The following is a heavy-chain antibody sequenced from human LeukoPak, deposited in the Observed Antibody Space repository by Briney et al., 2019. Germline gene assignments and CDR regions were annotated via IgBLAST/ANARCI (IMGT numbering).Heavy chain of an antibody. Sequence: PGGSLRLSCAASGFTFSSSAMSWVRQAPGKGLEWVANIKQDGSEKYYVDSVKGRFTISRDNAKNSLYLQMNSLRAEDTAVYYCARGGYSSSSVFGSWFDPWGQGTLVTASS. J-gene: IGHJ5*02. CDR1: GFTFSSSA. CDR3: ARGGYSSSSVFGSWFDP. CDR2: IKQDGSEK. D-gene: IGHD6-6*01. V-gene: IGHV3-7*03.